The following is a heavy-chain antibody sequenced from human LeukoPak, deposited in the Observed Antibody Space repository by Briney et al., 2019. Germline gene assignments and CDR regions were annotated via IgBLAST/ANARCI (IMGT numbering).Heavy chain of an antibody. CDR2: IYTSGST. J-gene: IGHJ3*02. D-gene: IGHD6-6*01. V-gene: IGHV4-61*02. CDR3: ARAAPPPWQLKDAFDI. CDR1: GGSISSGSYY. Sequence: PSETLSLTCTVSGGSISSGSYYWSWVRQPAGKGLEWIGRIYTSGSTNYNPSLKSRVTISVDTSKNQFSLKLSSVTAADTAVYYCARAAPPPWQLKDAFDIWGQGTMVTVSS.